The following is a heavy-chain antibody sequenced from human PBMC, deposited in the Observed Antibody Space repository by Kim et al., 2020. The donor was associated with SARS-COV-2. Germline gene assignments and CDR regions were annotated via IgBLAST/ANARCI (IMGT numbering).Heavy chain of an antibody. V-gene: IGHV3-23*01. J-gene: IGHJ6*02. Sequence: GGSLRLSCAASGFTFGSYAMSWVRQAPGKGLEWVSAISGSGGSTYYADSVKGRFTISRDNSKNTLYLQMNSLRAEDTAVYYCAKEMESIVVVPAAIRDYYYYGMDVWGQGTTVTVSS. CDR1: GFTFGSYA. D-gene: IGHD2-2*01. CDR3: AKEMESIVVVPAAIRDYYYYGMDV. CDR2: ISGSGGST.